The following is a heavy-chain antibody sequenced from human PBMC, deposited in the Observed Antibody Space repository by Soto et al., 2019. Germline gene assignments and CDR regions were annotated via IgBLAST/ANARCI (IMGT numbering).Heavy chain of an antibody. CDR3: AREGGSSWYPGYYYYYYGMDV. CDR1: GGSISSGDYY. D-gene: IGHD6-13*01. CDR2: IYYSGST. J-gene: IGHJ6*02. V-gene: IGHV4-30-4*01. Sequence: SETLSLTCTVSGGSISSGDYYWSWIRQPPGKGLEWIGYIYYSGSTYYNPSLKGRVTISVDTSKNQFSLKLSSVTAADTAVYYCAREGGSSWYPGYYYYYYGMDVWGQGTTVTVS.